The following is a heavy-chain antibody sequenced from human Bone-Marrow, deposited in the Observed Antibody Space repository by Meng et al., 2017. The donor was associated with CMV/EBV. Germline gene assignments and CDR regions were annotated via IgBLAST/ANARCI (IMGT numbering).Heavy chain of an antibody. CDR1: GDPIATTGCY. V-gene: IGHV4-39*06. Sequence: SETLSLTCTVSGDPIATTGCYWGWIRQPPGKGLEWIGNVYHTGSAYYGPSRQSQVTISVDTSKNQFPLKLPSVTAADTAIYYCARDPQRGSSHFWDAYDIWGQGIMVTVSS. D-gene: IGHD1-26*01. CDR3: ARDPQRGSSHFWDAYDI. J-gene: IGHJ3*02. CDR2: VYHTGSA.